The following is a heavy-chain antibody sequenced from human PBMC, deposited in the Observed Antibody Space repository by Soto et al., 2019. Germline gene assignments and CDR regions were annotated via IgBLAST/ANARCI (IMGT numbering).Heavy chain of an antibody. CDR3: ARVPGGGWFDP. Sequence: QVQLVQSGAEVKKPGSSVKVSCKASGGTFSSYTISWVRQAPGPGLAWMGRIIPILGIANYAQKFQGRVTITADKSTSTAYMELSSLRSEDTAVYYCARVPGGGWFDPWGQGTLVTVSS. J-gene: IGHJ5*02. CDR1: GGTFSSYT. D-gene: IGHD3-16*01. CDR2: IIPILGIA. V-gene: IGHV1-69*02.